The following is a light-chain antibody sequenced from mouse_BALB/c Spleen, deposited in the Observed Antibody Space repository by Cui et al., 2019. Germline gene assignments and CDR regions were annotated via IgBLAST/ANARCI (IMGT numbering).Light chain of an antibody. J-gene: IGKJ4*01. Sequence: DIVMTQSPATLSVTPGDRVSPSSRASQSISGYLHWYQQKSHESPRLLIKCASQSISGIPSRFSGSGSGSDFTLSINSVEPEDVGVYYCQNGHSFTFGSGTKLEIK. CDR2: CAS. CDR3: QNGHSFT. CDR1: QSISGY. V-gene: IGKV5-39*01.